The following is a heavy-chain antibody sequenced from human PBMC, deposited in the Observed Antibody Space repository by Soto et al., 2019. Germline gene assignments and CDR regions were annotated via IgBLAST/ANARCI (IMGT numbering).Heavy chain of an antibody. J-gene: IGHJ4*02. CDR1: GFTFSSYG. CDR2: ISYDGSNK. V-gene: IGHV3-30*18. Sequence: PGGSLRLSCAASGFTFSSYGMHWVRQAPGKGLEWVAVISYDGSNKYYADSVKGRFTISRDNSKNTLYLQMNSLRAEDTAVYYCAKDPRLHYDILTGIDYWGQGTLVTVSS. CDR3: AKDPRLHYDILTGIDY. D-gene: IGHD3-9*01.